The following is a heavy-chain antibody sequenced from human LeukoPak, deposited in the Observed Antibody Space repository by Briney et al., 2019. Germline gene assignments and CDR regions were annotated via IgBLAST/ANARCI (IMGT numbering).Heavy chain of an antibody. CDR2: IYPDDSDT. Sequence: GESLKISCKGSGYSFTTYWIGWVGQMPGKGLEWMGIIYPDDSDTRSSPSFRGQVTISADKSISTAYLQWSSLKASDSAMYYCARLDDYTLDYWGQGTLVTVSS. CDR3: ARLDDYTLDY. J-gene: IGHJ4*02. D-gene: IGHD4-11*01. CDR1: GYSFTTYW. V-gene: IGHV5-51*01.